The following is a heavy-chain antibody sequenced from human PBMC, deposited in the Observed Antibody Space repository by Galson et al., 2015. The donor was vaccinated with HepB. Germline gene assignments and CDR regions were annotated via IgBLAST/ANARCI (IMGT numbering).Heavy chain of an antibody. D-gene: IGHD4-23*01. V-gene: IGHV6-1*01. J-gene: IGHJ6*02. CDR3: ARLLPYGRTYYYYGMDV. CDR1: GDSVSSNSAA. CDR2: TYYRSKWYN. Sequence: CAISGDSVSSNSAAWNWIRQSPSRGLEWLGRTYYRSKWYNDYAVSVKSRITINPDTSKNQFSLQLNSVTPEDTAVYYCARLLPYGRTYYYYGMDVWGQGTTVTVSS.